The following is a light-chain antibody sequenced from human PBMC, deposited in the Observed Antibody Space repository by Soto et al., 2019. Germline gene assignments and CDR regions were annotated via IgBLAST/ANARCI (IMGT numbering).Light chain of an antibody. CDR1: QSVSSSY. V-gene: IGKV3-20*01. CDR3: QHRGTFT. Sequence: EIVLTQSPGTLSLSPGERATLSCRASQSVSSSYLAWYQQKPGQAPRLLIYGASSRATGIPDRFSGSGSGTYFTLTISRLEPEDFAVYYCQHRGTFTFGPGTKVDIK. CDR2: GAS. J-gene: IGKJ3*01.